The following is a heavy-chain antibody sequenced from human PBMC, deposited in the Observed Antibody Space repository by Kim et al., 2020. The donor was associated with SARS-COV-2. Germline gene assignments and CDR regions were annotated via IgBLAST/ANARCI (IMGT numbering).Heavy chain of an antibody. J-gene: IGHJ6*03. Sequence: SAKKFQGRLAMTWDTSISTAYMELDSLRSEDTAVYYCTRRRAGRFLNYMDVWGQGTTVTVSS. D-gene: IGHD4-17*01. V-gene: IGHV1-8*01. CDR3: TRRRAGRFLNYMDV.